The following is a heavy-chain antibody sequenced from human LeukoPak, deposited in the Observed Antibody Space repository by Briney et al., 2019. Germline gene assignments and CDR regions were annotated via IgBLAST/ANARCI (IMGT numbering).Heavy chain of an antibody. D-gene: IGHD3-22*01. CDR3: AKDHESDGYPCLDH. Sequence: GGCLRLSCAASGFTFSRLAMTWVRQAPGKGLEWVSTISASGPYYADAVRGRFTISRDNSRNTLSLQMDSLRAEDTAVYYCAKDHESDGYPCLDHWGLGTLVTVSS. CDR2: ISASGP. CDR1: GFTFSRLA. V-gene: IGHV3-23*01. J-gene: IGHJ4*02.